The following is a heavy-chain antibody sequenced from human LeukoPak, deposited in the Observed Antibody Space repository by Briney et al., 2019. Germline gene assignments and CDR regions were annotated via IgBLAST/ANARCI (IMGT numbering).Heavy chain of an antibody. J-gene: IGHJ3*02. CDR2: IYYSGST. CDR1: GGSISSYY. CDR3: ARVQYYYDSSGYYYNAFDI. Sequence: SETLSLTCTVSGGSISSYYWIWIRQPPGKGLEWIGYIYYSGSTNYNPSLKSRVTISVDTSKNQFSLKLSSVTAADTAVYYCARVQYYYDSSGYYYNAFDIWGQGTMVTVSS. D-gene: IGHD3-22*01. V-gene: IGHV4-59*01.